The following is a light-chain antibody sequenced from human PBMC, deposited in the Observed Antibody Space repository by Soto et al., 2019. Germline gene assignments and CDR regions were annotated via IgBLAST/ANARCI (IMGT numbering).Light chain of an antibody. Sequence: EIVLTQSPGTLSLSPGDRATLSCRASQSVRSSYLAWYQQKPGQAPRLLIYGASSRATGIPDRFSGSGSGTDFTLTVTRLEPEDSAVYFCQQYRGTPTTFGQGTRLEIK. CDR1: QSVRSSY. J-gene: IGKJ5*01. CDR3: QQYRGTPTT. CDR2: GAS. V-gene: IGKV3-20*01.